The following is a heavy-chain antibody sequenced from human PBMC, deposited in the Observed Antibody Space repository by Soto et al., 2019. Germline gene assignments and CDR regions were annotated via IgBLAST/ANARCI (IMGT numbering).Heavy chain of an antibody. D-gene: IGHD3-10*01. CDR2: MFYRGRT. J-gene: IGHJ5*02. Sequence: QLQLQESGPGLVRPSETLSLTCTVSGGSINRSSSYWDWIRQPPGKGLEWIGSMFYRGRTLYKPSLKSRGTISVDTSKNQFSLKLSSVTAADTDVYYCARHISAMVRGVTTNWFDPWGQGTLVTVSS. CDR1: GGSINRSSSY. V-gene: IGHV4-39*01. CDR3: ARHISAMVRGVTTNWFDP.